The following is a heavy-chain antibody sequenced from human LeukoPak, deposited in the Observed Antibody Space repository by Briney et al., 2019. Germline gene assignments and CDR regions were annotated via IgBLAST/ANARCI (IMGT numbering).Heavy chain of an antibody. CDR3: ARTGDGYNYWYFDL. CDR1: GYTSTSYA. Sequence: GASVKVSCKASGYTSTSYALNWVRQAPGQGLEWMGWINTDTGNPTYAQGFTGRFVFSLDTSVSTASLQISNLKAEDTAVYYCARTGDGYNYWYFDLWGRGTLVTVSS. D-gene: IGHD5-24*01. V-gene: IGHV7-4-1*02. J-gene: IGHJ2*01. CDR2: INTDTGNP.